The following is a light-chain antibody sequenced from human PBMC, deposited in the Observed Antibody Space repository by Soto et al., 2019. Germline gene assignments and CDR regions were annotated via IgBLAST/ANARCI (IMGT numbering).Light chain of an antibody. CDR1: QSVSSNY. J-gene: IGKJ1*01. CDR3: QQYGTSPPP. Sequence: LSLSPVTVSVNQRERATLSCRASQSVSSNYLAWYQQKPGQAPRLLIYGAFYRATGIPDRFSGSGSKTDFTLTISRLEPEDFAVYHCQQYGTSPPPFGQGSKVDVK. CDR2: GAF. V-gene: IGKV3-20*01.